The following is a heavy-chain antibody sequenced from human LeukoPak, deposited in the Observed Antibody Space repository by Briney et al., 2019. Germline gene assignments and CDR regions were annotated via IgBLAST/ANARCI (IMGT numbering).Heavy chain of an antibody. D-gene: IGHD2-15*01. Sequence: SVKVSCKASGGTFSSYAISWVRQAPGQGLEWMGGIIPIFGTANYAQKFQGRVTITADKSTSTAYMELSSLRSEDTAVYYCARDVPVEATLGYWGQGTLVTVSS. CDR2: IIPIFGTA. J-gene: IGHJ4*02. CDR1: GGTFSSYA. CDR3: ARDVPVEATLGY. V-gene: IGHV1-69*06.